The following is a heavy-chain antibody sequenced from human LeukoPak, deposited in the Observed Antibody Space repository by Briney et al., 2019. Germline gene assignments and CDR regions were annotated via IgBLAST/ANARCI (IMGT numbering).Heavy chain of an antibody. Sequence: WGSLRLSCAASGFTFSNYTVNWVRQAPGKGLEWVSSISGSSIYIYYADSVKGRFTISRDNAKNSLYLQINSLRAEDTAVYYCASKVGATTDFYYYGMDVWGQGTTVTVSS. CDR3: ASKVGATTDFYYYGMDV. V-gene: IGHV3-21*01. CDR2: ISGSSIYI. CDR1: GFTFSNYT. J-gene: IGHJ6*02. D-gene: IGHD1-26*01.